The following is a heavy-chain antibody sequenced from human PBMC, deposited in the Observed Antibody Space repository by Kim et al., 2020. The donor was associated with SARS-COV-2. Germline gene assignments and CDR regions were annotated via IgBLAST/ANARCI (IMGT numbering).Heavy chain of an antibody. CDR1: GFTFGDYA. CDR3: TRDLRGGYYYDSSGYYNY. CDR2: IRSKAYGGTT. Sequence: GGSLRLSCTASGFTFGDYAMSWVRQAPGKGLEWVGFIRSKAYGGTTEYAASVKGRFTISRDDSKSIAYLQMNSLKTEDTAVYYCTRDLRGGYYYDSSGYYNYWGQGTLVTVSS. J-gene: IGHJ4*02. V-gene: IGHV3-49*04. D-gene: IGHD3-22*01.